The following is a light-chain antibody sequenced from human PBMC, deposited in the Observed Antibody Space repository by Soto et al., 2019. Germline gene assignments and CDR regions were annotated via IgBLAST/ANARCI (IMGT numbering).Light chain of an antibody. CDR3: QQRSNWPRELT. Sequence: DIQMTQSPSSLSASVGDRVTVTCRASEGISTYLAWYQQKPGKPPKLLIYAASILQSGVPSRFSGSRSGTDFTLTISSLQPEDVGTYYCQQRSNWPRELTFGGGTKVEIK. CDR2: AAS. V-gene: IGKV1-27*01. CDR1: EGISTY. J-gene: IGKJ4*01.